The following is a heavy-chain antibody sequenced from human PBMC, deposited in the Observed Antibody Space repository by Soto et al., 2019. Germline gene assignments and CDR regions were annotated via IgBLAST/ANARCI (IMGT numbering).Heavy chain of an antibody. V-gene: IGHV1-18*04. J-gene: IGHJ4*02. CDR2: IKAYSGST. D-gene: IGHD4-17*01. Sequence: LVQSGAEAKKPGTSVKVSCKASGYTFSTSTISWVRQAPGQGLEWMGWIKAYSGSTNYAPKLQGRVTMTTDTSTSTAYFELRSLTSDDAAMYYCAIADYGDDDYWGQGTLVTVSS. CDR3: AIADYGDDDY. CDR1: GYTFSTST.